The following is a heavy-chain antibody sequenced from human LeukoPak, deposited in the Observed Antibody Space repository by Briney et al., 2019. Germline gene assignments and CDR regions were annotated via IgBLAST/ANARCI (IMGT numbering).Heavy chain of an antibody. CDR1: GFTFSSYG. CDR3: ARDRVDGDYFDY. D-gene: IGHD4-17*01. Sequence: PGGSLRLSCAASGFTFSSYGLHWGRQAPGKGLEWVAVIWYDGSNKYYADSVKGRFTISRDNSKNTLYLQMNSLRAEDTAVYYCARDRVDGDYFDYWGQGTLVTVSS. V-gene: IGHV3-33*01. J-gene: IGHJ4*02. CDR2: IWYDGSNK.